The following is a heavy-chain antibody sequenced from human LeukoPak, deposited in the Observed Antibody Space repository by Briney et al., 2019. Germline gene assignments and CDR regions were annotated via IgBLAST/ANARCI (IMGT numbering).Heavy chain of an antibody. CDR2: INSDGSST. J-gene: IGHJ4*02. Sequence: GGSLRLSCAASGFTFSDHYMDWVRQAPGKGLVWVSRINSDGSSTSYADSVKGRFTISRDNAKNTLYLQMNSLRAEDTAVYYCASLHPGMRGYWGQGTLVTVSS. CDR3: ASLHPGMRGY. V-gene: IGHV3-74*01. D-gene: IGHD6-13*01. CDR1: GFTFSDHY.